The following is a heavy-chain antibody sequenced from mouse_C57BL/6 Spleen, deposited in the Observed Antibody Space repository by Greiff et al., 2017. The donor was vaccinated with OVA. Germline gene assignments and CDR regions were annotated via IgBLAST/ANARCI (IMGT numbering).Heavy chain of an antibody. Sequence: QVHVKQSGPELVKPGASVKLSCKASGYTFTSYDINWVKQRHGQGLEWIGWIYPRDGSTKYNAKFTGKATLTVDTSSSTAYMELHSLTSEDSAVYFCATLYSGFAYWGQGTLVTVSA. J-gene: IGHJ3*01. V-gene: IGHV1-85*01. D-gene: IGHD6-1*01. CDR2: IYPRDGST. CDR1: GYTFTSYD. CDR3: ATLYSGFAY.